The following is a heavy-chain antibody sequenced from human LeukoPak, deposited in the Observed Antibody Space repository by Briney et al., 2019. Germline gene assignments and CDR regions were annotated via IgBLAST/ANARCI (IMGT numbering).Heavy chain of an antibody. D-gene: IGHD3-9*01. CDR1: GGSISSYY. Sequence: SETLSLTCTVSGGSISSYYWSWIRQPPGKGLEWIGYIYYSGSTNYNPSLKSRVTISVDTSKNQFSLKLSSVTAADTAVYYCARPLTPPYYYYGMDVWGQGTTVTVSS. CDR2: IYYSGST. V-gene: IGHV4-59*08. CDR3: ARPLTPPYYYYGMDV. J-gene: IGHJ6*02.